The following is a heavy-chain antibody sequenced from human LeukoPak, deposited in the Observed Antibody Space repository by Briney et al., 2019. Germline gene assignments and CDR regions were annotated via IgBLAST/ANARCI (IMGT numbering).Heavy chain of an antibody. J-gene: IGHJ4*02. Sequence: SETLSLTCAVSGGSFSHYFWTWIRQPPGKGLEWIGEINDSGRTDYSPSLESRVTISVDTSKKEFSLKLTSATAADTAMYYCARAPTWRVASIKRRFFDQWGQGNLVTVSS. CDR3: ARAPTWRVASIKRRFFDQ. V-gene: IGHV4-34*01. CDR1: GGSFSHYF. D-gene: IGHD5-12*01. CDR2: INDSGRT.